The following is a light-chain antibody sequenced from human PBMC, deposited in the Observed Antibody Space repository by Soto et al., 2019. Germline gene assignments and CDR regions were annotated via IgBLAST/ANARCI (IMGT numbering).Light chain of an antibody. Sequence: QSALTQPGSVSGSPGQSITISCTGTSSDVGGYNYVSWYQQHPGKAPKLMIYEVSNRPSGVSNRFSGSKSGNTASLTISGLQAEDEADYYCSSYTSSSTPFVFGTGTKVTV. J-gene: IGLJ1*01. CDR1: SSDVGGYNY. CDR3: SSYTSSSTPFV. V-gene: IGLV2-14*01. CDR2: EVS.